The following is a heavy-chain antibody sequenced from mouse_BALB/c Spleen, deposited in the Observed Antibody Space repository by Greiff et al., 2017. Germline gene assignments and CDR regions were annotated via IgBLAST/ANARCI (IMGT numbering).Heavy chain of an antibody. Sequence: EVQGVESGGGLVKPGGSLKLSCAASGFTFSDYYMYWVRQTPEKRLEWVATISDGGSYTYYPDSVKGRFTISRDNAKNNLYLQMSSLKSEDTAMYYCAREEYGNYAMDYWGQGTSVTVSS. CDR3: AREEYGNYAMDY. D-gene: IGHD2-10*02. J-gene: IGHJ4*01. CDR2: ISDGGSYT. CDR1: GFTFSDYY. V-gene: IGHV5-4*02.